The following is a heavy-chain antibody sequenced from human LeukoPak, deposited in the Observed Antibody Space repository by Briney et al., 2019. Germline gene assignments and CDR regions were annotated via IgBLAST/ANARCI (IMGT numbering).Heavy chain of an antibody. CDR1: DGAITGYY. J-gene: IGHJ4*02. CDR3: ARGYSTSWTYYFDY. Sequence: SETLSLTXTVSDGAITGYYWGWIRQPPGKGLDWIGHLHYGGSTNNNPSLKSRVTISVDTSKNHFSLKLCSVTAADTAVYYCARGYSTSWTYYFDYWGQGALVTVSS. D-gene: IGHD6-13*01. CDR2: LHYGGST. V-gene: IGHV4-59*01.